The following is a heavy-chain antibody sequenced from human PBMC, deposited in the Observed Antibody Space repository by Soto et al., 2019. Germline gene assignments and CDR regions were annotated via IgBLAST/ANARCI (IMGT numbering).Heavy chain of an antibody. CDR2: IYYSGST. CDR1: GDSISSSRYY. Sequence: QLQLQESGPGLVKPSETLSLKCTVSGDSISSSRYYWGWIRQPPGKGLEWIGSIYYSGSTYYNPSLKSRVTISVDTSKNQFSLKLSSVTAADTAVYYCARPYNTAMGHFDYWGQGTLVTVSS. CDR3: ARPYNTAMGHFDY. D-gene: IGHD5-18*01. V-gene: IGHV4-39*01. J-gene: IGHJ4*02.